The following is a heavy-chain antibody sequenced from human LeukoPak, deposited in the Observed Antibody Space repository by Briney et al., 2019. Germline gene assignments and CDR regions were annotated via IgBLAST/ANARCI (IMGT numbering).Heavy chain of an antibody. CDR1: GGSIRSSSYY. Sequence: SETLSLTCTVSGGSIRSSSYYWGWIRQPPGKGLEWIASIYYSGSTYYNPSLKSRVTISVDTSKNQFSLRLSSVTAADTAVYYCASRLGGDFDYWGQGTLVTVSS. V-gene: IGHV4-39*01. CDR3: ASRLGGDFDY. J-gene: IGHJ4*02. CDR2: IYYSGST. D-gene: IGHD2-15*01.